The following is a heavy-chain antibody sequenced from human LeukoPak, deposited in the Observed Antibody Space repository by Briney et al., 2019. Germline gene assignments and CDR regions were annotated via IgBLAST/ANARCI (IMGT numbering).Heavy chain of an antibody. CDR2: INHSGSN. J-gene: IGHJ4*02. D-gene: IGHD6-19*01. CDR3: ARAPGLASLPDY. CDR1: GGSFSGYY. V-gene: IGHV4-34*01. Sequence: PSETLSLTCAVYGGSFSGYYWSWIGQPPGKGVEGIGEINHSGSNNYNPSLTSGGTISVDKSKNKYSRRLSSVTAADTAVYYCARAPGLASLPDYWGQGTLVTVSS.